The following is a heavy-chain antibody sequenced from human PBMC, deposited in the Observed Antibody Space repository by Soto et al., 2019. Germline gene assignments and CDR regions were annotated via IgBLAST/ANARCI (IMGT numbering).Heavy chain of an antibody. Sequence: ASETLSLTCTVSGDSISSGGYYWTWIRQHPGKGLEWIGYIYYSGSTYYNPSLKSRVTISVDTSKNHFSLKLSSVTAADTAVYYCARGRYGDYGNWYFDLWGRGTLVTVSS. CDR2: IYYSGST. D-gene: IGHD4-17*01. CDR3: ARGRYGDYGNWYFDL. V-gene: IGHV4-31*03. CDR1: GDSISSGGYY. J-gene: IGHJ2*01.